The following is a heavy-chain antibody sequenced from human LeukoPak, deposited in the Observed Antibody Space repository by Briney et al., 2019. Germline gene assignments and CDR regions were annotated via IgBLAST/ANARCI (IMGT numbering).Heavy chain of an antibody. Sequence: GGSLRLSCAASGFTFSSYWMTRVRQPPGKGLEWVANIKVDGSGSYYADSVMGRFMISRDNAKNSLYLQMNSLRVDDTAVYYCARDQSAGASDIWGQGTMVTVSS. V-gene: IGHV3-7*01. CDR2: IKVDGSGS. CDR3: ARDQSAGASDI. CDR1: GFTFSSYW. J-gene: IGHJ3*02.